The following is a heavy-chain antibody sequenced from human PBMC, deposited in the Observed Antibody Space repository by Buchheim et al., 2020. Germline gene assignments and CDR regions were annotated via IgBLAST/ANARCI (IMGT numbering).Heavy chain of an antibody. CDR1: GFNFNNYN. CDR2: IWSDGSNE. V-gene: IGHV3-33*01. CDR3: ARDVSAWSMDV. J-gene: IGHJ6*02. D-gene: IGHD2-8*01. Sequence: QVQLVESGGGVVQPGTSLRLSCAASGFNFNNYNLHWVRQAPGKGLQWVAVIWSDGSNEYYEDSVKGRFTISRDNSKTTLFLQMNSLRVEDTAVYYCARDVSAWSMDVWGQGTT.